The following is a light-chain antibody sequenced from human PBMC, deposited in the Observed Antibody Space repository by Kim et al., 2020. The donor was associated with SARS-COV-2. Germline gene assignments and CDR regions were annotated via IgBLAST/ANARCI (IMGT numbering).Light chain of an antibody. CDR3: SPYAGSNNCG. CDR2: EVS. CDR1: SSDVGGYNY. J-gene: IGLJ1*01. Sequence: QSALTQPATASGSPGQSVTISCTGTSSDVGGYNYVSWYQQRPGKAPKLMIYEVSKRPSGVPDRFSGSKSGNTASLTVSGLQAEDEADYYCSPYAGSNNCGFGNGTKVTVL. V-gene: IGLV2-8*01.